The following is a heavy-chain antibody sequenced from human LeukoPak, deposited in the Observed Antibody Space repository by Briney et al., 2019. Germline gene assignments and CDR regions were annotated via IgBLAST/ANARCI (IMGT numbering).Heavy chain of an antibody. D-gene: IGHD6-6*01. CDR1: GFTLSSYS. Sequence: PGGSLRLSCAASGFTLSSYSMNWVRQAPGKGLEWISYISSVTATIYYADSVKGRFTISRDNAKNSLYLQMNSLRAEDTAVYYCAREYSSSSGRSFDYWGQGTLVTVSS. CDR2: ISSVTATI. CDR3: AREYSSSSGRSFDY. J-gene: IGHJ4*02. V-gene: IGHV3-48*01.